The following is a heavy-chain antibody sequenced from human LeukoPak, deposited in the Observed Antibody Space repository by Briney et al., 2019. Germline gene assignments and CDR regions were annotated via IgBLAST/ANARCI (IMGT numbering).Heavy chain of an antibody. J-gene: IGHJ4*02. Sequence: PGGSLRLSCAASGFTVSSNSMSWVRQAPGKGLEWVANIKKDGIEKYYVESVKGRFTISRDNAKNSLYLQMNSLRAEDTAVYYCARGRYSSRSGGFYFDIWGQGTLVTVSS. CDR1: GFTVSSNS. D-gene: IGHD2-2*01. CDR3: ARGRYSSRSGGFYFDI. V-gene: IGHV3-7*01. CDR2: IKKDGIEK.